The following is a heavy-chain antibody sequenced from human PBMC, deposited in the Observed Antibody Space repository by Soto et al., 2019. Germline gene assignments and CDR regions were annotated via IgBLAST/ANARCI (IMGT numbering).Heavy chain of an antibody. Sequence: GGSLRLSCAASGFTFSSYAMSWVRQAPGKGLEWVSTISGSGGGTYYADSVKGRLTISRDNSENTLYLQMNSLRAEDTAVYYCAKPYAEGYSYGMDVWGQGTTVTVSS. J-gene: IGHJ6*02. CDR3: AKPYAEGYSYGMDV. V-gene: IGHV3-23*01. D-gene: IGHD3-16*01. CDR1: GFTFSSYA. CDR2: ISGSGGGT.